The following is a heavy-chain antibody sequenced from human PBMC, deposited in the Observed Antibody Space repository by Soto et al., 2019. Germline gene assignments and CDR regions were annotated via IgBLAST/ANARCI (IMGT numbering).Heavy chain of an antibody. CDR1: GYTFTSYA. CDR2: INAGNGNT. J-gene: IGHJ4*02. D-gene: IGHD3-22*01. V-gene: IGHV1-3*01. Sequence: GASVKVSCKASGYTFTSYAMHWVRQAPGQRLEWMGWINAGNGNTRYSQKFQGRVTITRDTSASTAYMELSSLRSEDTAVYYCARNRQVGYYDSSGYWSYWGQGTLVTVSS. CDR3: ARNRQVGYYDSSGYWSY.